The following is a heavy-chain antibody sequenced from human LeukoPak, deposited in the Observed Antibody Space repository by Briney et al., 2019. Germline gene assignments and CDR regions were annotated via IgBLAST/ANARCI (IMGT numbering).Heavy chain of an antibody. J-gene: IGHJ4*02. CDR3: ARFRTWGDKAFDY. V-gene: IGHV3-74*01. CDR1: GFTFSNYW. D-gene: IGHD2-21*02. Sequence: GGSLRLSCVASGFTFSNYWMQWVRQVPGKGLVWVSRLNGDGTNIIYADSVKGRFTISRDNAKNSLYLQMTSLRAEDTAMYYCARFRTWGDKAFDYWGQGTLVTVSS. CDR2: LNGDGTNI.